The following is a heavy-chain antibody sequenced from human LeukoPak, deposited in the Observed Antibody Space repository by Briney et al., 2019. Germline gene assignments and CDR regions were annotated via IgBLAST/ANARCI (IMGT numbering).Heavy chain of an antibody. Sequence: GGSLRLSCAASGFTLSSYWMHWVRHAPGKGVVGGSRINSGGSDTIYGDSVKGRFTLSRDNDKHTLYLQMDGLSAEDTAVYYCARDLNRRVFTDYWGQGTLVTVSS. CDR1: GFTLSSYW. CDR2: INSGGSDT. J-gene: IGHJ4*02. CDR3: ARDLNRRVFTDY. V-gene: IGHV3-74*01.